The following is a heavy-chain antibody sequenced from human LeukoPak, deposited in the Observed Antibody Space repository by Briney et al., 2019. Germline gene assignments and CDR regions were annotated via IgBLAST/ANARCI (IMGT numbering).Heavy chain of an antibody. CDR3: AKDGDYYDSSGYAFDY. CDR1: GGSISSGGYS. CDR2: IYHSGST. D-gene: IGHD3-22*01. V-gene: IGHV4-30-2*01. J-gene: IGHJ4*02. Sequence: SQTLSLTCAVSGGSISSGGYSWSWIRQPPGKGLEWIGYIYHSGSTYYNPSLKSRVTISVDRSKNQFSLKLSSLTAADTAVYYCAKDGDYYDSSGYAFDYWSQRTLVTVPS.